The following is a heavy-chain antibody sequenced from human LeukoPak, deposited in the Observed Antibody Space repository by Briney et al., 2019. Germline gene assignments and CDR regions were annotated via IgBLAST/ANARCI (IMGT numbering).Heavy chain of an antibody. CDR3: AGSLLLWFGESPYHY. CDR2: INHSGST. CDR1: GGSFSGYY. D-gene: IGHD3-10*01. Sequence: KPSETLSLTCAVYGGSFSGYYWSWIRQPPGKGLEWIGEINHSGSTNYNPSLKSRVTISVDTSKNQFSLKLSSVTAADTAVYYCAGSLLLWFGESPYHYWGQGTLVTVSS. J-gene: IGHJ4*02. V-gene: IGHV4-34*01.